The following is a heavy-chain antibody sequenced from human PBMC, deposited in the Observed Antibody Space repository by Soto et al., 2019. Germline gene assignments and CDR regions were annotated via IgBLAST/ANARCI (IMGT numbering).Heavy chain of an antibody. J-gene: IGHJ6*02. D-gene: IGHD2-15*01. Sequence: GGSLRLSCAASGFTVSSNYMSWVRQAPGKGLEWVSVIYSGGSTYYADSVKGRFTISRDNSKNTLYLQMNSLRAEDTAVYYCARVFNGGYCSGGSCYYDYYYYGMDVWGQGTTVTVSS. CDR3: ARVFNGGYCSGGSCYYDYYYYGMDV. CDR2: IYSGGST. CDR1: GFTVSSNY. V-gene: IGHV3-53*01.